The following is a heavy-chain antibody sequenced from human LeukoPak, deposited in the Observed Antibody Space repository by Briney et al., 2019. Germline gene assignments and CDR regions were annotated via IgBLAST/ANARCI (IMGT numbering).Heavy chain of an antibody. J-gene: IGHJ1*01. D-gene: IGHD6-19*01. CDR3: ARGVGSSGPLPTEYFQH. V-gene: IGHV4-4*02. CDR1: GGSINSSNW. Sequence: SETLSLTCAVSGGSINSSNWWTWVRQPPGKGLEWIGEIYHSGSTNFNPSLRSRVTISVDKSKNQFSLKLTSVTAADTAVYYCARGVGSSGPLPTEYFQHWGQGTLVTVSS. CDR2: IYHSGST.